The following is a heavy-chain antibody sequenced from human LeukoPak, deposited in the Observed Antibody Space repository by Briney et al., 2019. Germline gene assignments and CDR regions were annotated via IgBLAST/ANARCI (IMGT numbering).Heavy chain of an antibody. Sequence: ASVKVSCKASGYTFTSYGISWVRQAPGQGLEWMGWINPNSGGTNYAQKFQGGVTVARDTSISTAFMELSRLRSDDTAVYYCARAVFGYGDWGQGTLVTVSS. D-gene: IGHD5-18*01. CDR3: ARAVFGYGD. CDR2: INPNSGGT. V-gene: IGHV1-2*02. CDR1: GYTFTSYG. J-gene: IGHJ4*02.